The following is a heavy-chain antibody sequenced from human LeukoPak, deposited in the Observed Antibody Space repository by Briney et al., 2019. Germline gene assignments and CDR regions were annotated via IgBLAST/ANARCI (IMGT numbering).Heavy chain of an antibody. V-gene: IGHV1-18*01. CDR1: GYTFTSYG. CDR2: ISAYNGNT. J-gene: IGHJ4*02. D-gene: IGHD4-17*01. CDR3: ARDRGVTIPQDY. Sequence: GTSVKVSCKASGYTFTSYGISWVRQAPGQGLEWMGWISAYNGNTNYAQKLRGRVTMTTDTSTSTAYMELRSLRSDDTAVYCCARDRGVTIPQDYWGQGTLVTVSS.